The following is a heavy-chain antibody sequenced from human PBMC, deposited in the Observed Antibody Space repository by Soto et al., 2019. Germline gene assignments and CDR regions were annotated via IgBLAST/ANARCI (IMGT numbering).Heavy chain of an antibody. J-gene: IGHJ4*02. CDR2: IYSGGST. CDR1: GFTVSSNY. CDR3: ARITVTTEGDY. V-gene: IGHV3-66*01. D-gene: IGHD4-17*01. Sequence: EVQLVESGGGLVQPGGSLRLSCAASGFTVSSNYMSWVRQAPGKGLEWVSVIYSGGSTYYADSVKGRFTISRDNSKNTLYLQMNSLRAEDTAVYYCARITVTTEGDYWGQGTLVTVSS.